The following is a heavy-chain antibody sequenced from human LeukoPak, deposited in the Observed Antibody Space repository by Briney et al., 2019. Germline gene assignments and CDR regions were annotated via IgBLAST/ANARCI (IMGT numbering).Heavy chain of an antibody. CDR3: ARAPDYGSGSYYKDNWFDP. CDR1: GYSISSGYY. D-gene: IGHD3-10*01. V-gene: IGHV4-38-2*02. CDR2: IYHSGST. Sequence: SETLSLTCTVSGYSISSGYYWGWIRQPPGKGLEWIGSIYHSGSTYYNPSLKSRVTISVDTSKNQFSLKLCSVTAADTAVYYCARAPDYGSGSYYKDNWFDPWGQGTLVTVSS. J-gene: IGHJ5*02.